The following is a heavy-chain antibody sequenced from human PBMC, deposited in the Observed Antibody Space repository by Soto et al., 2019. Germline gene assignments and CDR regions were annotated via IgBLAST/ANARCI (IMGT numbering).Heavy chain of an antibody. CDR1: GGSVNSDNFY. Sequence: SETLSLTCTVSGGSVNSDNFYWSWIRQPPGRGLEWIGYIYYTGSTSYNPSLKSRVTISIDTSRNQFSLKLRSVTAADTAVYYCVRDGTKTLRDWFDPWGQGISVTVSS. J-gene: IGHJ5*02. V-gene: IGHV4-61*01. CDR2: IYYTGST. D-gene: IGHD1-1*01. CDR3: VRDGTKTLRDWFDP.